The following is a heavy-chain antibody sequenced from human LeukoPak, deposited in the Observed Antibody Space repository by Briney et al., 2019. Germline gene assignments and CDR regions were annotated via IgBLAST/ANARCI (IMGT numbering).Heavy chain of an antibody. CDR3: ARETNYYGSGTYSAFDY. D-gene: IGHD3-10*01. V-gene: IGHV4-34*01. Sequence: SETLSLTCAVYGGSFNEYSWNWIRQSPGKGLEWIGEINHSGNTNYNPSLESRVTISVDTSKNQFSLNLTSLTAADTAIYYCARETNYYGSGTYSAFDYWGQGTLVTVSS. J-gene: IGHJ4*02. CDR2: INHSGNT. CDR1: GGSFNEYS.